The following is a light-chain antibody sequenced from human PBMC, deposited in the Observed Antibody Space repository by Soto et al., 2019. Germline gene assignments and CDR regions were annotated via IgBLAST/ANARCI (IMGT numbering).Light chain of an antibody. CDR1: SSDVGGYNY. J-gene: IGLJ1*01. V-gene: IGLV2-14*01. Sequence: QSVLTQPASVSGSPGQSITISCTGTSSDVGGYNYVSWYQQHPGKAPKFMIYDVSNRPPGVSNRFSGSKSGNTASLTISGLQADDEADYYCSSYTSSNTLVFGTGTKVTVL. CDR2: DVS. CDR3: SSYTSSNTLV.